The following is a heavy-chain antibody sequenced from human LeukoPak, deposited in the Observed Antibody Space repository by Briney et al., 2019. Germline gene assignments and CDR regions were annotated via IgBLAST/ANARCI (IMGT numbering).Heavy chain of an antibody. CDR2: ISSSSSYI. V-gene: IGHV3-21*01. J-gene: IGHJ3*02. Sequence: PGGSLRLSCVASGFTFSGYAMTWVRQTPGKGLEWVSSISSSSSYIYYADSVKGRFTISRDNAKNSLYLQMNSLRAEDTAVYYCARDLHAFDIWGQGTVVTVSS. CDR1: GFTFSGYA. CDR3: ARDLHAFDI.